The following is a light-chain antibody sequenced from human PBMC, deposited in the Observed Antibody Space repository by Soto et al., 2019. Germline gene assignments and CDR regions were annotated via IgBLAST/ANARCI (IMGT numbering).Light chain of an antibody. V-gene: IGLV1-47*01. CDR1: TSNIGSNY. CDR2: RNN. CDR3: QSYDSRLSGSV. Sequence: QSVLTQPPSASGTPGQGVTISCSGSTSNIGSNYVYWYQQLPGTAPKLLIYRNNQRPSGVPDRFSGSKSGASASLAITGLQAEDEADYYCQSYDSRLSGSVFGTGTKVTVL. J-gene: IGLJ1*01.